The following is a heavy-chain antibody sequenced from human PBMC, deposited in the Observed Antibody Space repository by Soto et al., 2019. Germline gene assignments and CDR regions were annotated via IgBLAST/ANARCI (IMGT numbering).Heavy chain of an antibody. Sequence: QVQLQQWGAGLLKPSETLSLTCAVYGGSFSGYYWTWIRQPPGKGLEWIGEINDSGGTDYHPSLKSRVTISLDTSKNQLSLKLSSVTAADTAVYYCARGRKGFSSSCYVDWGQGTLVTVSS. CDR2: INDSGGT. CDR1: GGSFSGYY. CDR3: ARGRKGFSSSCYVD. V-gene: IGHV4-34*01. D-gene: IGHD6-13*01. J-gene: IGHJ4*02.